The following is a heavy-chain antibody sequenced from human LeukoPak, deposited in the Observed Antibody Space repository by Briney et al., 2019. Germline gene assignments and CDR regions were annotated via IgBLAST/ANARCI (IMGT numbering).Heavy chain of an antibody. Sequence: ASVKISCKASGYTFTSYGISWVRQAPGQGLEWMGWISAYNGSTNYAQKLQGRVTMTTDTSTSTAYMELSSLRSEDTAVYYCARAHYYGSGSPPYYWGQGTLVTVSS. CDR3: ARAHYYGSGSPPYY. CDR2: ISAYNGST. D-gene: IGHD3-10*01. CDR1: GYTFTSYG. V-gene: IGHV1-18*01. J-gene: IGHJ4*02.